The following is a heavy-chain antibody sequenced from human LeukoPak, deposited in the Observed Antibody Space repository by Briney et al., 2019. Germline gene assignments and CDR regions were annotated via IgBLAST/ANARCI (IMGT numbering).Heavy chain of an antibody. Sequence: SETLSLTCTVSGGSISSSSYYWGWIRQPPGKGLEWIGSIYYSWSTYYNPSLKSRVTISVDTSKNQFFLKLSSVTAADTAVYYCAGVTTGYYYMDVWGKGTTVTVSS. CDR1: GGSISSSSYY. CDR3: AGVTTGYYYMDV. V-gene: IGHV4-39*07. D-gene: IGHD3-22*01. J-gene: IGHJ6*03. CDR2: IYYSWST.